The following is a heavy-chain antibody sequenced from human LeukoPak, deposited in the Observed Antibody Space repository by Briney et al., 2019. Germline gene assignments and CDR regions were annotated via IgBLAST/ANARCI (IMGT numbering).Heavy chain of an antibody. CDR2: IYWDDDE. CDR3: PYKTNLSNLFDY. J-gene: IGHJ4*02. D-gene: IGHD3-16*02. V-gene: IGHV2-5*02. CDR1: GFALSTLGVG. Sequence: SGPTLVKPTHTVTLTGTFSGFALSTLGVGVGWIRQPPGKALEWLALIYWDDDERYSPSLKNRLTITKNNSKYQVVLTMTDMDPVDQATYFCPYKTNLSNLFDYWGQGTLVTVSS.